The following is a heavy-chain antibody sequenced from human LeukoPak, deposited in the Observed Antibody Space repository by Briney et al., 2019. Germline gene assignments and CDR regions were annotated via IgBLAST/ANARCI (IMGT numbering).Heavy chain of an antibody. J-gene: IGHJ6*02. CDR3: ARAPGYCSSTSCYYYYGMDV. Sequence: PSETLSLTCAVYGGSFSGYYWSWIRQPPGKGLEWIGEINHSGSTNYNPSLKSRVTISVDTSKNQFSLKLSSVTAADTAMYYCARAPGYCSSTSCYYYYGMDVWGQGTTVTVSS. V-gene: IGHV4-34*01. CDR2: INHSGST. D-gene: IGHD2-2*01. CDR1: GGSFSGYY.